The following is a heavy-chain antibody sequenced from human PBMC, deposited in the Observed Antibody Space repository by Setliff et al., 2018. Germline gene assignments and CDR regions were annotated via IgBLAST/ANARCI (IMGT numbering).Heavy chain of an antibody. CDR2: IIPIFGTA. Sequence: WASVKVSCKASGGTFSSYAISWVRQAPGQGLEWMGGIIPIFGTANYAQKFQGRVTITTDESTSTAYMELSSLRSEDTAVYYCARGYSGYDNPWTDYHGMDVWGQGTTVTVSS. CDR3: ARGYSGYDNPWTDYHGMDV. J-gene: IGHJ6*02. D-gene: IGHD5-12*01. CDR1: GGTFSSYA. V-gene: IGHV1-69*05.